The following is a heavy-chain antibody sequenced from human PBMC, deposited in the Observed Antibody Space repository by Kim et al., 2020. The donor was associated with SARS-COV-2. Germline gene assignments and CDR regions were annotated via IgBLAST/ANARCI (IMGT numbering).Heavy chain of an antibody. CDR2: ISSSGSTI. D-gene: IGHD1-26*01. Sequence: GGSLRLSCAASGFTFSDYYMSWIRQAPGKGLEWVSYISSSGSTIYYADSVKGRFTISRDNAKNSLYLQMNSLRAEDTAVYYCAREGNGGLGSGSYYEPVHGMDVWGQGTTVTVSS. J-gene: IGHJ6*02. CDR1: GFTFSDYY. V-gene: IGHV3-11*04. CDR3: AREGNGGLGSGSYYEPVHGMDV.